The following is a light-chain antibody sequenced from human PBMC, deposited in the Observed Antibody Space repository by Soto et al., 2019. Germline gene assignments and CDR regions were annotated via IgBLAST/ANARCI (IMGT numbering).Light chain of an antibody. CDR3: QQYHDKWT. Sequence: DIQMTQSPSTLSASVGDRVTITCRASQSISSWLAWYQQKPGKAPNLLIYKASSLQSGVPSRFSGSGSGTEFTLTISSLQPDDCGTYYCQQYHDKWTFGQGTRWIS. CDR2: KAS. CDR1: QSISSW. V-gene: IGKV1-5*03. J-gene: IGKJ1*01.